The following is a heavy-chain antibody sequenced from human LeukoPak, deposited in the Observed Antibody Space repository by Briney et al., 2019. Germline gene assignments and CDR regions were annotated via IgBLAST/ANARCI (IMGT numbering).Heavy chain of an antibody. Sequence: GGSLRLSCAASGFTFGSYAMHWVRQAPGKGLEYVSAISTNGGSTYYANSVKGRFTISRDNSKNTLYLQMGGLRAEDMAVYYCARDNEYWGQGTLVTVSS. CDR3: ARDNEY. CDR1: GFTFGSYA. V-gene: IGHV3-64*01. CDR2: ISTNGGST. J-gene: IGHJ4*02.